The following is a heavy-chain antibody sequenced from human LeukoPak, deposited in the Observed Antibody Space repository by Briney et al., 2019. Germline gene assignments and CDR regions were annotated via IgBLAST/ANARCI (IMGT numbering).Heavy chain of an antibody. Sequence: GGSLRLSCAASGFTFSSYAMSWVRQAPGKGLEWVSAISGSGGSTYYADSVKGRFTISRDNSKNTLYLQMNSLRAEDTAVYYCAKSGPRWELLGNYFDYWGQGTLVTVSS. D-gene: IGHD1-26*01. CDR2: ISGSGGST. CDR1: GFTFSSYA. J-gene: IGHJ4*02. CDR3: AKSGPRWELLGNYFDY. V-gene: IGHV3-23*01.